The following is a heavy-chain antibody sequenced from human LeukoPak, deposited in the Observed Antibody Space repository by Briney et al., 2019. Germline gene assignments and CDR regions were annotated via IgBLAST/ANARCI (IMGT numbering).Heavy chain of an antibody. CDR1: GYIFTNYY. V-gene: IGHV1-46*01. J-gene: IGHJ4*02. Sequence: ASVKVSCKASGYIFTNYYMQWMRQATGQGLAWVGLINLSGGNTNYAQKFRGRVTITRDTSTSTMYMELSSLSSQDTAVYYCVREYRGGFFDYWGQGTLVTVAS. D-gene: IGHD5-24*01. CDR2: INLSGGNT. CDR3: VREYRGGFFDY.